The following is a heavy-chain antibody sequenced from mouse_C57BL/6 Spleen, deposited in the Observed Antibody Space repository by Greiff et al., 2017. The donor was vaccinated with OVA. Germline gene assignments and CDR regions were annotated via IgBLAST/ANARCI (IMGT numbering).Heavy chain of an antibody. CDR2: IDPSDSYT. J-gene: IGHJ1*03. D-gene: IGHD1-1*01. CDR3: ARDYYGSSSKYFDV. CDR1: GYTFTSYW. Sequence: VQLQQPGAELVMPGASVKLSCKASGYTFTSYWMHWVKQRPGQGLEWIGEIDPSDSYTNYNQKFKGNSTLTVDKSSSTAYMQLSSLTSEDSAVYYCARDYYGSSSKYFDVWGTGTTVTVSS. V-gene: IGHV1-69*01.